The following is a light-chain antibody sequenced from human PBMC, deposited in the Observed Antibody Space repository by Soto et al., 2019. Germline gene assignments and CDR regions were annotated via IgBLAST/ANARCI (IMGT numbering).Light chain of an antibody. Sequence: AIQLTQSPSSLSASVGDRVTITCRASQGISSALAWYQQKPGKAPKLLIYDASSLEXGVPXRFXXXXXXXXXXXXXXXXQPEDFATYYCQQFNSYPITFGQGTRLEIK. CDR3: QQFNSYPIT. J-gene: IGKJ5*01. V-gene: IGKV1-13*02. CDR2: DAS. CDR1: QGISSA.